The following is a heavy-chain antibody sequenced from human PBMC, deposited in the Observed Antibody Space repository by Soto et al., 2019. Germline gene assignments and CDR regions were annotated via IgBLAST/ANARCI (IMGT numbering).Heavy chain of an antibody. Sequence: GGSLRLSCAASGVSISTDYMSWVRQAPGKGLECISVIYAGGTTYYRDSVKGRFTISRDNSKNTVYLQMNSLRAEDTAVYYCARAISWELRFAYWGQGTLVTVSS. V-gene: IGHV3-53*01. J-gene: IGHJ4*02. CDR1: GVSISTDY. CDR2: IYAGGTT. D-gene: IGHD1-26*01. CDR3: ARAISWELRFAY.